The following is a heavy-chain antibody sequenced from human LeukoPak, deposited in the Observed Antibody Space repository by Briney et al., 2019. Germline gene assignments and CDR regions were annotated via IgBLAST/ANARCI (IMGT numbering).Heavy chain of an antibody. CDR1: GFTFSSYA. Sequence: PGGSLRPSCAASGFTFSSYAMSWVRQAPGKGLDWVSAISGSGTTTYYADSVKGRFTISRDISKNTLYLQMNSLRAEDTAVYYCAKPLSAASGTDFHYWGQGTLVTVS. D-gene: IGHD6-13*01. CDR3: AKPLSAASGTDFHY. CDR2: ISGSGTTT. V-gene: IGHV3-23*01. J-gene: IGHJ4*02.